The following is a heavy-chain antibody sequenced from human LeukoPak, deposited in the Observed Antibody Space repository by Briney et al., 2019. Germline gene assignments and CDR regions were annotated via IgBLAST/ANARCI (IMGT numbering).Heavy chain of an antibody. D-gene: IGHD6-19*01. J-gene: IGHJ4*02. V-gene: IGHV3-7*01. CDR2: IKQDGSEK. CDR3: ARDPEGIAVAEGDY. CDR1: GFTFSSYW. Sequence: GGSLRLSCAASGFTFSSYWMSWVRQAPGKGLEWAANIKQDGSEKYYVDSVKGRFTISRDNAKNSLYLQMNSLRAEDTAVYYCARDPEGIAVAEGDYWGQGTLVTVSS.